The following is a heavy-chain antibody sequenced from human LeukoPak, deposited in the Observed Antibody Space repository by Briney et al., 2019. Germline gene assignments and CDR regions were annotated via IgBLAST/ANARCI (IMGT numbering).Heavy chain of an antibody. J-gene: IGHJ6*02. CDR2: IIPILGIA. CDR3: ARDPPLDSSGYYPYYYYYYGMDV. Sequence: SVKVSCKASGGTFSSYAISWVRQAPGQGLEWMGRIIPILGIANYAQKFRGRVTITADKSTSTAYMELSSLGSEDTAVYYCARDPPLDSSGYYPYYYYYYGMDVWGQGTTVTVSS. V-gene: IGHV1-69*04. D-gene: IGHD3-22*01. CDR1: GGTFSSYA.